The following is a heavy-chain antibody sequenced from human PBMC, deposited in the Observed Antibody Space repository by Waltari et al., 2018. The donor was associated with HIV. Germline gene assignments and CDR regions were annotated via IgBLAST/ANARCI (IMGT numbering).Heavy chain of an antibody. CDR2: IRYDGSNK. Sequence: QVQLVESGGGVVQPGGSLRLSGAASGFTFSSHGLHWVRQAPGKGLEWVAFIRYDGSNKYYADSVKGRFTISRDNSKNTLYLQMNSLRAEDTAVYYCAKDQSSGIAVAVDYWGQGTLVTVSS. D-gene: IGHD6-19*01. V-gene: IGHV3-30*02. CDR1: GFTFSSHG. CDR3: AKDQSSGIAVAVDY. J-gene: IGHJ4*02.